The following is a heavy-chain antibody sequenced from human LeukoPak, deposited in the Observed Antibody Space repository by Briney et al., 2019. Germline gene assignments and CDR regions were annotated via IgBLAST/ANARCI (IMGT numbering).Heavy chain of an antibody. V-gene: IGHV4-59*01. D-gene: IGHD2-8*01. J-gene: IGHJ3*02. CDR1: GGSISSYY. CDR2: IYYSGST. CDR3: ASVLMGSGGAFDI. Sequence: SETLSLTCTVSGGSISSYYWSWIRQPPGKGLEWIGYIYYSGSTNYNPSLKSPVTISVDPSKNQFSRKLSSVTAADTAMYYCASVLMGSGGAFDIGGQGTMVTVSS.